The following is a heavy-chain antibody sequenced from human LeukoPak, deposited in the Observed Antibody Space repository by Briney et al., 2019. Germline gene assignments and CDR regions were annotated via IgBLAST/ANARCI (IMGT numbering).Heavy chain of an antibody. Sequence: ASVKVSCKASGYTFTGYYMHWVRQAPGQGLEWMGWINPNSGGTNYAQKFQGRVTMTRDTSISTAYMELSRLRSDDTAVYYCAREDIYCSSTSCYSGIPADYWGQGTLVTVSS. CDR3: AREDIYCSSTSCYSGIPADY. CDR1: GYTFTGYY. V-gene: IGHV1-2*02. D-gene: IGHD2-2*01. J-gene: IGHJ4*02. CDR2: INPNSGGT.